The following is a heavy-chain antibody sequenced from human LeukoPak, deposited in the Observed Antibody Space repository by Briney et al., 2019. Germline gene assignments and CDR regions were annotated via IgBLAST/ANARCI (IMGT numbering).Heavy chain of an antibody. V-gene: IGHV4-34*01. D-gene: IGHD4-17*01. CDR1: GGSFSGYY. CDR3: ARGGAGFMTTVTRDRWDAFDI. CDR2: INHSGST. Sequence: SETLSLTCAVYGGSFSGYYWSWIRQPPGKGLEWIGEINHSGSTNYNPSLKSRVTISVDTSKNQFSLKLSSVTAADTAVYYCARGGAGFMTTVTRDRWDAFDIWGQGTMVTVSS. J-gene: IGHJ3*02.